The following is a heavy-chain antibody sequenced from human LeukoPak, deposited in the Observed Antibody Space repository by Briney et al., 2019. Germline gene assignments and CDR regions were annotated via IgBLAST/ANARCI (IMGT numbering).Heavy chain of an antibody. CDR1: GFIFSSYG. CDR3: ASSYYDILTGYQELDH. Sequence: GGSLRLSCAASGFIFSSYGMHWVRQAPGKGLEWVAVIWYDGSNKNYADSVKGRFTISRDNSKNTLYLQMNSLRAEDTAVYYCASSYYDILTGYQELDHWGQGTLVTVSS. D-gene: IGHD3-9*01. J-gene: IGHJ4*02. CDR2: IWYDGSNK. V-gene: IGHV3-33*01.